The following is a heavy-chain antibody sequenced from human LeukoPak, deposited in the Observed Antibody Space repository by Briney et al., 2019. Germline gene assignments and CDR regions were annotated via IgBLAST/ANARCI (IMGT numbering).Heavy chain of an antibody. Sequence: PSQTLSLTCTVSGGSISTYYWSWIRQPPRKGLEWIGYIYYSGSTHYNPSLKSRVTISVDTSKNQFSLKLSSLTAADTAVYCCARATNYYDSSGYYPRPHFDYWGRGTLVTVSS. V-gene: IGHV4-59*01. D-gene: IGHD3-22*01. CDR1: GGSISTYY. CDR2: IYYSGST. CDR3: ARATNYYDSSGYYPRPHFDY. J-gene: IGHJ4*02.